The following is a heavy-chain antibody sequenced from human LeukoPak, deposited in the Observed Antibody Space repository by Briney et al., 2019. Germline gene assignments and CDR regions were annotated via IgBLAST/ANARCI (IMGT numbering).Heavy chain of an antibody. V-gene: IGHV3-7*01. J-gene: IGHJ4*02. D-gene: IGHD3-22*01. Sequence: PGGSLRLSCAASGFTFSTYWMSWVRQAPGKGLEWVANIKEDGSEKYYGDSVKGRFTISRDNAKNSLYLQMDSLRAEDTAVYCCARDSSGYQWGQGTLVTVSS. CDR1: GFTFSTYW. CDR2: IKEDGSEK. CDR3: ARDSSGYQ.